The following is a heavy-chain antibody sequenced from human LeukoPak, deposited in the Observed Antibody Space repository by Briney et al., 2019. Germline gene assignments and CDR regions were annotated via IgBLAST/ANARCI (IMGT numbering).Heavy chain of an antibody. J-gene: IGHJ5*02. CDR3: ARMPAASPWFDP. Sequence: SETLSLTCTVSGGSISSSSYCWGWIRQPPGKGLEWIGSIYYSGSTYDNPSLKSRVTISVDTSKNQFSLKLRSVTAADTAVYYCARMPAASPWFDPWGQGTLVTVSS. CDR1: GGSISSSSYC. D-gene: IGHD2-2*01. CDR2: IYYSGST. V-gene: IGHV4-39*01.